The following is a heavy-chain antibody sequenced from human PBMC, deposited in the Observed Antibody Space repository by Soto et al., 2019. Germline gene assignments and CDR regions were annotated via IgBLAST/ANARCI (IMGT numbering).Heavy chain of an antibody. Sequence: GGSLRLSCAASGSSFSSYEMNWVRQAPGKGLEWVSYISSSRTTIHYADSVKGRFTISRDNAKNSLYLQMNSLRAEDTAVYYCAREDYSSGWYHWFDPWGPGTLVTVSS. D-gene: IGHD6-19*01. CDR3: AREDYSSGWYHWFDP. CDR2: ISSSRTTI. J-gene: IGHJ5*02. CDR1: GSSFSSYE. V-gene: IGHV3-48*03.